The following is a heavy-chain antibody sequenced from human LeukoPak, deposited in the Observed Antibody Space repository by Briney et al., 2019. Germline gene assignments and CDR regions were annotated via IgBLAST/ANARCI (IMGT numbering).Heavy chain of an antibody. Sequence: GGSLRLSCAASGFTFSSYVMHWVRQAPGKGLEWVSYISGSTTDIYYADSVKGRFTISRDNAKRSVYLQMNSLGVEDTAVYYCARDIHSVAFDIWGQGTMVTVSS. CDR3: ARDIHSVAFDI. V-gene: IGHV3-21*01. J-gene: IGHJ3*02. CDR2: ISGSTTDI. CDR1: GFTFSSYV.